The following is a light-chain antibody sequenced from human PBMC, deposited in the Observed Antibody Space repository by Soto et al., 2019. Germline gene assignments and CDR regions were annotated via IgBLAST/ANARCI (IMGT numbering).Light chain of an antibody. CDR2: KAS. Sequence: DIQMTQSPSTLSGSVGDSVTIXXRASQTISSWLAWYQQKPGKAPKLXIYKASTLKSGVPSRLSGSGSGTEFTLTISSLQPDDFATYYCQHHNSYSEAFGQGTKVDIK. V-gene: IGKV1-5*03. CDR1: QTISSW. CDR3: QHHNSYSEA. J-gene: IGKJ1*01.